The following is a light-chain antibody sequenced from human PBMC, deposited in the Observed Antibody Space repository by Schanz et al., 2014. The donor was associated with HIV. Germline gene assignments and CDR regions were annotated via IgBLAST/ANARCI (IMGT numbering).Light chain of an antibody. V-gene: IGKV1-5*03. CDR1: QSISSW. CDR3: QQSNTFPYT. Sequence: DIQMAQSPSALSASVGDRVTITCRASQSISSWLAWYQQRPGKAPNLLIYKASSLEVGVPSRFSGSGSGTEFTLTISSLQPDDFATYYCQQSNTFPYTFGQGTKLEIK. J-gene: IGKJ2*01. CDR2: KAS.